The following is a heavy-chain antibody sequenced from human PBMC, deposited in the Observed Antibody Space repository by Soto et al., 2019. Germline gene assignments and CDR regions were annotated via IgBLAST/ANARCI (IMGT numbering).Heavy chain of an antibody. D-gene: IGHD5-12*01. CDR3: VRDRGGYEVLGLDY. CDR1: GFTFRSYG. V-gene: IGHV3-33*01. J-gene: IGHJ4*02. Sequence: GGSLRLSCAASGFTFRSYGMHWVRQAPGKGLEWVAVTWYDGSNEFYADSVKGRFTISRDNSKNTLYLQMNSLRAEDTAVYFCVRDRGGYEVLGLDYWGQGTLVTVSS. CDR2: TWYDGSNE.